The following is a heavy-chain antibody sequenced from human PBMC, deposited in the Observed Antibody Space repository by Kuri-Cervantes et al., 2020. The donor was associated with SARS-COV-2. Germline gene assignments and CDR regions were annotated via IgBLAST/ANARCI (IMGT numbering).Heavy chain of an antibody. CDR3: AKDPVAGTWGDNFDY. D-gene: IGHD6-19*01. V-gene: IGHV3-23*01. Sequence: GESLKISCTASGFIFSDYYMTWIRQAPGKGLEWVSAISGSGGSTYYADSVKGRFTISRDNSKNTLYLQMNSLRAEDTAVYYCAKDPVAGTWGDNFDYWGQGTLVTVSS. CDR2: ISGSGGST. CDR1: GFIFSDYY. J-gene: IGHJ4*02.